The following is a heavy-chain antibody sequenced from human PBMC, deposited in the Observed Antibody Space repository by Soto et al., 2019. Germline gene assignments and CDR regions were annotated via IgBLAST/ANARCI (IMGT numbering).Heavy chain of an antibody. Sequence: GASVKVSCTASGYTFTSYYMHWVRQAPGQGLEWMGIINPSGGSTSYAQKFQGRVTMTRDTSTSTVYMELSSLRSEDTAVYYCARPGDTGIVGATSSFDYWGQGTLVTVSS. CDR2: INPSGGST. CDR1: GYTFTSYY. J-gene: IGHJ4*02. V-gene: IGHV1-46*01. D-gene: IGHD1-26*01. CDR3: ARPGDTGIVGATSSFDY.